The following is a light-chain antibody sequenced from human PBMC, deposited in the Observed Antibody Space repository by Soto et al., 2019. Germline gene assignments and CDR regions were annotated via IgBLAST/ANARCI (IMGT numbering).Light chain of an antibody. Sequence: QSALTQPASVSGSPGQSITISCTETDSDVGAHNYVSWYQQHPGKAPKLMIYDVGDRPSGVSDRFSGSKSGNTASLTISGLQAEDEADYYCSSYTTTSTVFGGGTKVTVL. V-gene: IGLV2-14*01. CDR3: SSYTTTSTV. J-gene: IGLJ2*01. CDR2: DVG. CDR1: DSDVGAHNY.